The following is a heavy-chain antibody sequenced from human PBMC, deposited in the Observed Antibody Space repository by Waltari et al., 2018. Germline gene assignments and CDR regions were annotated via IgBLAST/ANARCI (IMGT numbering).Heavy chain of an antibody. J-gene: IGHJ6*03. V-gene: IGHV3-7*01. D-gene: IGHD3-16*01. CDR3: AREYGGPYYFYYFYMDV. CDR1: GFNFSSYW. Sequence: QLVESGGGLVQPGGSLRLSCVVSGFNFSSYWMSWGRQAPGKGLEWVANIKQDGSEKYYVDSVKGRFTISRDNAKNSLYLQMNSLRAEDTAVYYCAREYGGPYYFYYFYMDVWGKGTTVTVSS. CDR2: IKQDGSEK.